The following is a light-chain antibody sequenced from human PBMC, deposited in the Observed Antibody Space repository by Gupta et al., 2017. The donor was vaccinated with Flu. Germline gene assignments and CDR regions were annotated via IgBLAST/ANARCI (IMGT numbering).Light chain of an antibody. Sequence: DVVMSQSPLSLPVTLGQPASISCSSSQSRVYSDGNSSLNWLQQRAGQSPSRLIDTVCNSDSGLEDRISGSSSGTYITLKSSMVAAEDVGVYCCSQGRHWQYSFGQGTKLEIK. J-gene: IGKJ2*03. CDR3: SQGRHWQYS. V-gene: IGKV2D-30*01. CDR1: QSRVYSDGNSS. CDR2: TVC.